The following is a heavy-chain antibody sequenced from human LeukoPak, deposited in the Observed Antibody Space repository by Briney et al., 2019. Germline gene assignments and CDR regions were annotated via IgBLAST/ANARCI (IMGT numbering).Heavy chain of an antibody. J-gene: IGHJ5*02. Sequence: SETLSLTCTVSGGSISSTNYYWGWIRQPPGKGLEWIGSIYYSGSTYYNPSLKSRVTISVDTSKKQFSPKLSSVTAADTAVYYCARAMYSSSWYRFDPWGQGTLVTVSS. D-gene: IGHD6-13*01. CDR2: IYYSGST. CDR1: GGSISSTNYY. V-gene: IGHV4-39*07. CDR3: ARAMYSSSWYRFDP.